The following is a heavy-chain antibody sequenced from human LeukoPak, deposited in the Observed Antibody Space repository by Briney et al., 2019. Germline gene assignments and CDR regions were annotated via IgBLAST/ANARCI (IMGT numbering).Heavy chain of an antibody. Sequence: GGSLRLSCAASGFTFSSYGMHWVRQAPGKGLEWVSYISSSSSTIYYVDSVKGRFTISRDNAKNSLYLQMNSLRAEDTAVYYCARERGGYCSGTSCSNAFDIWGQGTMVTVSS. CDR1: GFTFSSYG. CDR3: ARERGGYCSGTSCSNAFDI. V-gene: IGHV3-48*04. CDR2: ISSSSSTI. D-gene: IGHD2-2*01. J-gene: IGHJ3*02.